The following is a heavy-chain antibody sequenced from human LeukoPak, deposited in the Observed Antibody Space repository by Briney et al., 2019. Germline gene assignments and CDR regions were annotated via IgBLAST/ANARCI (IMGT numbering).Heavy chain of an antibody. D-gene: IGHD6-25*01. CDR2: ISGSGTNT. J-gene: IGHJ4*02. V-gene: IGHV3-23*01. CDR3: AKDRLLTPFDY. CDR1: GFTFSSYA. Sequence: GGSLRLSCAASGFTFSSYAMTWVRQAPGKGLEWVSVISGSGTNTDYADSVKGRFTISRDNSKNTLYLQMNSLRAEDTAVYYCAKDRLLTPFDYWGQGTLVTVSS.